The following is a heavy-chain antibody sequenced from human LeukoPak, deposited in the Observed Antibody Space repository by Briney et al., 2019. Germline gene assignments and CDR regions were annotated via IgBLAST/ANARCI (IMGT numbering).Heavy chain of an antibody. CDR3: ARETPTYYDYV. CDR1: GGSISSGSYS. CDR2: IYPRGST. D-gene: IGHD3-16*01. J-gene: IGHJ4*02. V-gene: IGHV4-30-2*01. Sequence: SETLSLTCAVSGGSISSGSYSWSWIRQPPGKGLEWIGYIYPRGSTYYNPSLKSRVILSLDKSANQFSLNLSSVTAADTAVYYCARETPTYYDYVWGQGTLVTVSS.